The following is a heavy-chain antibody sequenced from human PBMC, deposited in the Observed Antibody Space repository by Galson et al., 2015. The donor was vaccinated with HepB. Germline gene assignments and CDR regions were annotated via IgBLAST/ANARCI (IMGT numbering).Heavy chain of an antibody. J-gene: IGHJ4*02. CDR1: GFTFSSYA. D-gene: IGHD6-13*01. V-gene: IGHV3-64D*06. CDR2: ISSNGGST. CDR3: VNGIAAAGTLDY. Sequence: SLRLSCAASGFTFSSYAMHWVRQAPGKGLEYVSAISSNGGSTYYADSVKGRFTISRDNSKNTLYLQMSSLRAEDTAVYYCVNGIAAAGTLDYWGQGTLVTVSS.